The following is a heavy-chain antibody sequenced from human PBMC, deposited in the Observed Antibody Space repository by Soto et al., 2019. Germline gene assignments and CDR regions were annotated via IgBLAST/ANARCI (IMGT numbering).Heavy chain of an antibody. CDR1: GFTFSSYW. CDR2: INSAGTGT. V-gene: IGHV3-74*01. Sequence: GGSLRLSCAAYGFTFSSYWMYWVRQAPGKGLVWVSRINSAGTGTDYTDSVKGRLTISRDNAKNTLYLQMNSLRAEDTAVYFCARGRWLQPLFDYWGQGTVVTVSS. CDR3: ARGRWLQPLFDY. D-gene: IGHD6-19*01. J-gene: IGHJ4*02.